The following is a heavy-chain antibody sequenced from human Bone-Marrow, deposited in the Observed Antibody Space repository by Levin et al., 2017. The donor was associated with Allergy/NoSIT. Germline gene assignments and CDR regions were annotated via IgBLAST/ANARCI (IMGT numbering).Heavy chain of an antibody. CDR1: GFTFSSYG. J-gene: IGHJ4*02. D-gene: IGHD1-1*01. CDR3: AKVRLEGRVGVGVDY. V-gene: IGHV3-23*01. Sequence: GGSLRLSCATSGFTFSSYGIIWVRQAPGKGLEWISGITTGGGTSYADSVKGRFTISRDNSKNTLYLQVSSLRAEDTAIYYCAKVRLEGRVGVGVDYWGQGTLVTVSS. CDR2: ITTGGGT.